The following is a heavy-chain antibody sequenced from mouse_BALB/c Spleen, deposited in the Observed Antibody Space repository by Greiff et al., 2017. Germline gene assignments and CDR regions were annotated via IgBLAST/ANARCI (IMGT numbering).Heavy chain of an antibody. CDR2: ISSGGSYT. CDR1: GFTFSSYA. V-gene: IGHV5-9-4*01. CDR3: ARGLRLQAY. D-gene: IGHD1-2*01. Sequence: VQLKESGGGLVKPGGSLKLSCAASGFTFSSYAMSWVRQSPEKRLEWVAEISSGGSYTYYPDTVTGRFTISRDNAKNTLYLEMSSLRSEDTAMYYCARGLRLQAYWGQGTLVTVSA. J-gene: IGHJ3*01.